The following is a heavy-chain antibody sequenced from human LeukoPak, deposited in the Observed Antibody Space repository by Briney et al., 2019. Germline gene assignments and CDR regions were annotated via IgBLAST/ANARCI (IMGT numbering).Heavy chain of an antibody. D-gene: IGHD5-18*01. Sequence: ASAKVSCKASGYTFTDYYINWVRQAPGQGLEWMGWINPNSGGTDYAQKFQSRVTMTRDTSISTAYMELSSLRSDDTAVYYCARAAMVKDSFDYWGQGTLVIVSS. J-gene: IGHJ4*02. CDR1: GYTFTDYY. V-gene: IGHV1-2*02. CDR3: ARAAMVKDSFDY. CDR2: INPNSGGT.